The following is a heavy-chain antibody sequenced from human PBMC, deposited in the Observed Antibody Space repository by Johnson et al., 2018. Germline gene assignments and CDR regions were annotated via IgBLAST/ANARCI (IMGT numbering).Heavy chain of an antibody. CDR3: AKQRERGTSYMDV. J-gene: IGHJ6*04. CDR2: IWPGDSDT. V-gene: IGHV5-51*01. D-gene: IGHD3-16*01. Sequence: VQLVESGAEVKKXGKSLKIXCKGSGYSFTNNWIGWVRQMPGEGLEWMGIIWPGDSDTKSSPSFQGQVTISADRSISTVYLQWSSLKASDTAMYYCAKQRERGTSYMDVWGNGTTVTVSS. CDR1: GYSFTNNW.